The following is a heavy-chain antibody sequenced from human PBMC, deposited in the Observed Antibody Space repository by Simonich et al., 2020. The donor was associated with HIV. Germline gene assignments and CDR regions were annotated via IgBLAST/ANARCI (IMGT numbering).Heavy chain of an antibody. CDR3: VRRLAVAGTYWYFDL. V-gene: IGHV5-51*03. CDR1: GYSFTSYW. Sequence: EVQLVQSGAEVKKPGESLKISCKGSGYSFTSYWIGWVRQMPGKGLEWMGVPHPGASDTRYSPSFQGQVTTSADKSISTAYLQWSSLKASDTAMYYCVRRLAVAGTYWYFDLWGRGTLVTVSS. J-gene: IGHJ2*01. D-gene: IGHD6-19*01. CDR2: PHPGASDT.